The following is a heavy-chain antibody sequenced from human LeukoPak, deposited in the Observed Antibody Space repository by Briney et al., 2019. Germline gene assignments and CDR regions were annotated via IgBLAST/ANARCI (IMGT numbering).Heavy chain of an antibody. J-gene: IGHJ3*02. V-gene: IGHV3-23*01. CDR3: AKVLIWTYGSGNYYKGAFDI. CDR2: ISDSGGRI. D-gene: IGHD3-10*01. Sequence: PGGSLRLSCAASGFTSSSYAMTWVRQAPGKGLEWVSLISDSGGRIYYADSVKGRFTISRDNSKNTLYLQMNSLRAEDTAVYYCAKVLIWTYGSGNYYKGAFDIWGQGTMVTVFS. CDR1: GFTSSSYA.